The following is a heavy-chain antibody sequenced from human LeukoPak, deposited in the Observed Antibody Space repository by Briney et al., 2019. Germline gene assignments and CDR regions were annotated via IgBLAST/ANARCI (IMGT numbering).Heavy chain of an antibody. D-gene: IGHD5-18*01. Sequence: GGSLRLSCAASGFTFSDYYLSWIRQAPGKGLEWVSYISSSGSTIYYADSVKGRFTISRDNAKNSLYLQMNSLRAEDTAVYYCAKASWIQLWLKDYWGQGTLVTVSS. CDR2: ISSSGSTI. CDR3: AKASWIQLWLKDY. CDR1: GFTFSDYY. V-gene: IGHV3-11*01. J-gene: IGHJ4*02.